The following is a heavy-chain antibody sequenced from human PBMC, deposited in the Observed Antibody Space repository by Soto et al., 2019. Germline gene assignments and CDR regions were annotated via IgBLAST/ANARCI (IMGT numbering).Heavy chain of an antibody. CDR2: VYYSGST. J-gene: IGHJ5*02. CDR3: ASPKIAFYNWFDP. D-gene: IGHD3-3*02. CDR1: GGSISSSSYY. Sequence: SETLSLTCTVSGGSISSSSYYWGWIRQPPGKGLEWIGSVYYSGSTYYNPSLKSRVTISVDTSKNQFSLKLSSVTAADTAVYYCASPKIAFYNWFDPWGQGTLVTVSS. V-gene: IGHV4-39*01.